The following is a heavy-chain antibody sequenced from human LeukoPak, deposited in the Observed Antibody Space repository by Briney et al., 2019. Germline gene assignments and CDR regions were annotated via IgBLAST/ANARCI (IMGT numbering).Heavy chain of an antibody. J-gene: IGHJ4*02. D-gene: IGHD5-12*01. CDR2: IFSTGST. CDR1: GGSINSPDHY. Sequence: SQTLSLTCTVSGGSINSPDHYWSWIRQPPGKGLEWAGYIFSTGSTYYNPSLQSRITISLDKSTNQFFLKLASVTAADPAVYFCARDRGGWLRPYFDSWGQGTLVTVSS. V-gene: IGHV4-30-4*08. CDR3: ARDRGGWLRPYFDS.